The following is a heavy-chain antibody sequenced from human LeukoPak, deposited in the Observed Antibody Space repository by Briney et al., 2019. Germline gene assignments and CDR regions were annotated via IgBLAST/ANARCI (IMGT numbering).Heavy chain of an antibody. CDR1: GGSINSGANY. D-gene: IGHD1-20*01. CDR2: IYYSGST. Sequence: SETLSLTCTVSGGSINSGANYWAWISQPPGKGLEWIGTIYYSGSTYYNPSLNSRVTMSLDTSKNQFSLKLTSVTAADAAVYYCAREAYNWNVDAFDIWGQGTMVTVSS. V-gene: IGHV4-39*07. J-gene: IGHJ3*02. CDR3: AREAYNWNVDAFDI.